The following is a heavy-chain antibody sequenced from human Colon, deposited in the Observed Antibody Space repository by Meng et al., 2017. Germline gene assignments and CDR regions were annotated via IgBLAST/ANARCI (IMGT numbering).Heavy chain of an antibody. CDR3: ARLGVLNVDY. CDR2: IHHSGST. V-gene: IGHV4-38-2*02. D-gene: IGHD3-16*01. Sequence: SETLSLTCSVSGYSISSGYYWGWIRQSPEKGLEWIATIHHSGSTYYNPSLKSRVTIPVDTSQNQFSLNLNSVTAADTALYYCARLGVLNVDYWGQGTLVTVSS. J-gene: IGHJ4*02. CDR1: GYSISSGYY.